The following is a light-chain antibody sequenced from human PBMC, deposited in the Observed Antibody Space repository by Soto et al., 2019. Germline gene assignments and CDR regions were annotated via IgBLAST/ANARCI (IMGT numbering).Light chain of an antibody. CDR1: QSISNY. CDR2: AAS. J-gene: IGKJ1*01. V-gene: IGKV1-39*01. CDR3: QQSYSTPRT. Sequence: DIQMTQSPSSLSASVGDRVTITCRASQSISNYLNWYQQKPGKAPKLLMYAASSLQSGVPSRFGGSGSGTDFTLTISILQPEDFATYYCQQSYSTPRTFGQGTKVEIK.